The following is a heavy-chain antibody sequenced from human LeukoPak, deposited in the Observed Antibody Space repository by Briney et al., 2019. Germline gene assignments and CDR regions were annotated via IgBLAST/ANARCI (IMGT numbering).Heavy chain of an antibody. CDR3: ARDLRDWNL. CDR1: GYTFTGYY. D-gene: IGHD1-7*01. CDR2: IHPRDSST. V-gene: IGHV1-2*02. J-gene: IGHJ4*02. Sequence: ASVKVSCKASGYTFTGYYVHWVRQAPGQGPEWMGCIHPRDSSTTYAQKFQGRVTLTSDASINTAFLELTRLTSDDTAIYYCARDLRDWNLWAQGTLVTVSS.